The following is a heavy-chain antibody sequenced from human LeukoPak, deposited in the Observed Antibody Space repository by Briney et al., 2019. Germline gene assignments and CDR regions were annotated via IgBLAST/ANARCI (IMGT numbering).Heavy chain of an antibody. D-gene: IGHD1-14*01. Sequence: ASVKVSCKASGYTFTSYAMHWVRQAPGQRLEWMGWINAGNGNTKYSQKFQGRVTMTEDTSTDTAYMELSSLRSEDTAVYYCATSLRGAKYYFDYWGQGTLVTVSS. CDR2: INAGNGNT. CDR3: ATSLRGAKYYFDY. V-gene: IGHV1-3*01. CDR1: GYTFTSYA. J-gene: IGHJ4*02.